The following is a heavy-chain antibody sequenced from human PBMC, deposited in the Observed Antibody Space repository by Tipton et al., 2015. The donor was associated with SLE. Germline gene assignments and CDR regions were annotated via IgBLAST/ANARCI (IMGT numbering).Heavy chain of an antibody. J-gene: IGHJ6*01. D-gene: IGHD2-8*02. V-gene: IGHV4-39*07. CDR3: ARRVWGCGVYY. CDR1: GDSSTNGNYY. CDR2: VFYREAT. Sequence: TLSLTCSVSGDSSTNGNYYWGWIRQPPWQGLVWIGSVFYREATYYNPSLERRVTVSVHTSNIQFSLRFRSVTAADTAVYYWARRVWGCGVYY.